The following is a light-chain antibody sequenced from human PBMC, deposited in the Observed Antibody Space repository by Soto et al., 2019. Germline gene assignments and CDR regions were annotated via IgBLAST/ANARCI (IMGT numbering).Light chain of an antibody. CDR2: EGN. V-gene: IGLV2-23*01. CDR1: SSDVGSYNL. CDR3: CSYAGSSTYV. J-gene: IGLJ1*01. Sequence: QSALTQPASVSGSPGQSITISCTGTSSDVGSYNLVSWYQQHPGKAPKLMIYEGNKRPSGVSNRFSGSKSGNTASLTISGLQAEDEADYYCCSYAGSSTYVFGTGTKVIVL.